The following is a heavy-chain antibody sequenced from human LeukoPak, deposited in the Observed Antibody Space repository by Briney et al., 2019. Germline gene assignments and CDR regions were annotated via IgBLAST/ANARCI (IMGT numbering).Heavy chain of an antibody. J-gene: IGHJ4*02. Sequence: GGSLRLSCAVSGFSFNTYWMTWVRQAPGKGLEWVANIKQDGSEKYYVDSVKGRFTISRDNAKNSLYLQMNSLRAEDTAVFYCARDRNPSGSWWYYLDYWGQGTLVTVSS. D-gene: IGHD6-13*01. CDR3: ARDRNPSGSWWYYLDY. CDR2: IKQDGSEK. CDR1: GFSFNTYW. V-gene: IGHV3-7*01.